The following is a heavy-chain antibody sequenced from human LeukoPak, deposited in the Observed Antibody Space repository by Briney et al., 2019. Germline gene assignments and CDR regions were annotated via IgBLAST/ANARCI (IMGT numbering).Heavy chain of an antibody. Sequence: GGSLRLSCAASGFTFSSYAMHWVRQAPGKGLEWVAVISYDGSNKYYADSVKGRFTISRDNSKNTLYLQMNSLRAEDTAVYYCARDLRPLDYYYYMDVWGKGTTVTVSS. CDR2: ISYDGSNK. J-gene: IGHJ6*03. CDR1: GFTFSSYA. V-gene: IGHV3-30*01. D-gene: IGHD6-13*01. CDR3: ARDLRPLDYYYYMDV.